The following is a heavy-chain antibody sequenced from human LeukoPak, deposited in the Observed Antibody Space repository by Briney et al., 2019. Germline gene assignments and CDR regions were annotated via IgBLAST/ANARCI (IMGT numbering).Heavy chain of an antibody. Sequence: PGGSLRLSCAASGFTFSDYWMDWVRQAPGKGLEWVANIKPDGSEINYVDSVKGRFTISRDNAKNSLYLQMNSLRAEDTAVYYCARGGGDYWGQGTLVTVSP. V-gene: IGHV3-7*02. J-gene: IGHJ4*02. CDR1: GFTFSDYW. D-gene: IGHD3-16*01. CDR2: IKPDGSEI. CDR3: ARGGGDY.